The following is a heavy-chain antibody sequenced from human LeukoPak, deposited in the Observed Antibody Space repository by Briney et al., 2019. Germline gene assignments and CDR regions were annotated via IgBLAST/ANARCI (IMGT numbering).Heavy chain of an antibody. V-gene: IGHV3-30-3*01. CDR1: GFTFSSYA. D-gene: IGHD6-6*01. CDR2: ISYDGSNK. Sequence: GRSLRLSCAASGFTFSSYAMHWVRQAPGKGLEWVAVISYDGSNKYYADSVKGRSTISRDNSKNTLYLQMNSLRSEDTAVYYCARESRIAARPDDYWGQGTLVTVSS. J-gene: IGHJ4*02. CDR3: ARESRIAARPDDY.